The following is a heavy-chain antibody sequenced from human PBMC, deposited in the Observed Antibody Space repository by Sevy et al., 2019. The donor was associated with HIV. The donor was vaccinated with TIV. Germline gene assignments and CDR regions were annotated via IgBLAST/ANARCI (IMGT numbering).Heavy chain of an antibody. CDR3: ARDLGYASRGYYIGY. CDR2: IYSGGTT. Sequence: GEPLKISCAASGFSVSHNYMSWVRQAPGKGLDWVSVIYSGGTTYHADSVEGRFTISRDNSKNTLYLQMNNLRPEDTAVYYCARDLGYASRGYYIGYWGQGTLVTVSS. D-gene: IGHD3-22*01. CDR1: GFSVSHNY. V-gene: IGHV3-53*01. J-gene: IGHJ4*02.